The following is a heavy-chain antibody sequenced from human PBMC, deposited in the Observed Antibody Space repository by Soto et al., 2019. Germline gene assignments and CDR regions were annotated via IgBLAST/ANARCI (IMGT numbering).Heavy chain of an antibody. CDR3: ARARWYDAFDV. CDR1: GFFISSGNY. Sequence: SETLSLTCAVSGFFISSGNYLGWIRKPPGKGLEWIGSIFHGGNTYYNPSLKSRVTISVDMSKNQFSLKLNSVTAADTAVYYCARARWYDAFDVWGQGTVVTVSS. J-gene: IGHJ3*01. V-gene: IGHV4-38-2*01. D-gene: IGHD2-15*01. CDR2: IFHGGNT.